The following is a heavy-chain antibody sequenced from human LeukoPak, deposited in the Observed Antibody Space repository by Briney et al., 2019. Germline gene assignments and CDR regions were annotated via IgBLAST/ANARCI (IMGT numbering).Heavy chain of an antibody. Sequence: GGSLRLSCAASGFTFSSYSMNWVRQAPGKGPEWVSSISSSSSYIYYADSVKGRFTISRDNAKNSLYLQMNSLRAEDTAVYYCARDSVTSETYYDFWSGNFDYWGQGTLVTVSS. CDR2: ISSSSSYI. V-gene: IGHV3-21*01. D-gene: IGHD3-3*01. CDR3: ARDSVTSETYYDFWSGNFDY. J-gene: IGHJ4*02. CDR1: GFTFSSYS.